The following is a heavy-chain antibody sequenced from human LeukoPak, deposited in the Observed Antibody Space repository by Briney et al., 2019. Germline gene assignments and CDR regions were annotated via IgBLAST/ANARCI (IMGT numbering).Heavy chain of an antibody. V-gene: IGHV3-23*01. CDR2: ISGGGGGTI. CDR1: GFTFSSCA. D-gene: IGHD5-18*01. Sequence: GGSLRLSCAASGFTFSSCAMTWVRQAPGKGVEWVSAISGGGGGTIYYADSVKGRFTISRDNAKNSLYLQMNSLRAEDTAVYYCARDGDTAMEKISWGQGTLVTVSS. CDR3: ARDGDTAMEKIS. J-gene: IGHJ5*02.